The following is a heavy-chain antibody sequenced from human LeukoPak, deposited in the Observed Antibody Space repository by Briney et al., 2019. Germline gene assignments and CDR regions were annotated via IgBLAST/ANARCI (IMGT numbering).Heavy chain of an antibody. D-gene: IGHD6-19*01. V-gene: IGHV3-7*01. CDR2: IKQDGSEK. Sequence: GGSLRLSCAASGFTFSSYWMNWVRQAPGKGLEWVANIKQDGSEKYYVDSVKGRFTVSRDNTKNSLYLQMNSLRAEDTAVYYCAGGSGWLIDYWGQGTLVTVSS. CDR3: AGGSGWLIDY. CDR1: GFTFSSYW. J-gene: IGHJ4*02.